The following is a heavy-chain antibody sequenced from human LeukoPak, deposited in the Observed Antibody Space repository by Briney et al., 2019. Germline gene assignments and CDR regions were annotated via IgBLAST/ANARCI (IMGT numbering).Heavy chain of an antibody. J-gene: IGHJ4*02. CDR3: ARILMTYYYGSGSYSLDYFDY. V-gene: IGHV4-34*01. D-gene: IGHD3-10*01. Sequence: SETLSLTCAAYGGSFSGFYWSWIRQPPGKGLEWIGEINQSGITNYNPSLKSRATISADTSKSQFSLKVNSVTAADTAVYYCARILMTYYYGSGSYSLDYFDYWGQGTLVTVSS. CDR2: INQSGIT. CDR1: GGSFSGFY.